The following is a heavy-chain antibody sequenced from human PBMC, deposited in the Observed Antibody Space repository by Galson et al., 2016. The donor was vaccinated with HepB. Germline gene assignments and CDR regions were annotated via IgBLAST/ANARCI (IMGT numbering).Heavy chain of an antibody. Sequence: SVKVSCKASGGTFSSYAISWVRQAPGQGLEWMGGIIPIFGTANYAQKFQGRVTITADESTSTAYMELSSLRSEDTAVYYCASYYDSTGAFDIWGQGTMVTVSS. CDR2: IIPIFGTA. J-gene: IGHJ3*02. V-gene: IGHV1-69*13. D-gene: IGHD3-22*01. CDR3: ASYYDSTGAFDI. CDR1: GGTFSSYA.